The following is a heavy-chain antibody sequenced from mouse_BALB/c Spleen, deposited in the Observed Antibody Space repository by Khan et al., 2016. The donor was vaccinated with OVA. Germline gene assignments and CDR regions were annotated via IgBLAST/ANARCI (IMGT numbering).Heavy chain of an antibody. V-gene: IGHV1-7*01. Sequence: VQLQESGAELAKPGASVKMSCKASGYTFTSYWMHWIKQRPGQGLEWIGYINPTSGYTDYNQKFKDKATLTADKSSSTAYMQLSSLTSDDSAVYYCARDRIDYWGQGTALTVPS. CDR3: ARDRIDY. CDR2: INPTSGYT. CDR1: GYTFTSYW. J-gene: IGHJ2*01.